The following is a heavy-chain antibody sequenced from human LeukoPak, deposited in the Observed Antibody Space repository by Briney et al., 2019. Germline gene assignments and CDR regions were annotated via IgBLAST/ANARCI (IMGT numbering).Heavy chain of an antibody. V-gene: IGHV3-11*01. CDR1: GFTFSDYY. D-gene: IGHD3-10*01. CDR2: ISSSGSTI. J-gene: IGHJ6*02. Sequence: GGSLRLSCAASGFTFSDYYMSWIRQAPGKGLEWVSYISSSGSTIYYADPVKGRFTISRDNAKNSLYLQMNSLRAEDTAVYYCARDRWELLLWFGEMNHPNYGMDVWGQGTTVTVSS. CDR3: ARDRWELLLWFGEMNHPNYGMDV.